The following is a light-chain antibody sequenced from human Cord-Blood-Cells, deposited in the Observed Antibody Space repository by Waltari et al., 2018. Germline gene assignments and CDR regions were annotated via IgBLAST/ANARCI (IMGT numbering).Light chain of an antibody. CDR3: QQRSNWPRLT. CDR1: QSVSSY. CDR2: DAS. Sequence: EIVLTQSPATLSLSPGERATLSCRASQSVSSYLARYQQKPGQAPRLLIYDASNRATGIPARFSGSGSATDVTLTISSLEPEDFAVYYCQQRSNWPRLTFGGGTKVEIK. V-gene: IGKV3-11*01. J-gene: IGKJ4*01.